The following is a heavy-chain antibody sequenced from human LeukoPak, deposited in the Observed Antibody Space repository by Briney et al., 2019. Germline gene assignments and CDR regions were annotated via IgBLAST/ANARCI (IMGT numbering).Heavy chain of an antibody. CDR1: GFTFDDYG. Sequence: GGSLRLSCAASGFTFDDYGMSWVRQAPGKGLEWVSGINWNGGSTGCADSVKGRFTISRDNAKNSLYLQMNSLRAEDTALYYCAKDALGGEPGDYWGQGTLVTVSS. D-gene: IGHD3-16*01. CDR2: INWNGGST. J-gene: IGHJ4*02. V-gene: IGHV3-20*04. CDR3: AKDALGGEPGDY.